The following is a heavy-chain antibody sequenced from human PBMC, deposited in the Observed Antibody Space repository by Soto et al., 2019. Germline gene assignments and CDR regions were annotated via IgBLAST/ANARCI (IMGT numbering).Heavy chain of an antibody. V-gene: IGHV3-23*01. CDR1: GFTFSSYA. D-gene: IGHD7-27*01. CDR3: AKEFEAGDGMMWGWFDP. Sequence: GGSLRLSCAASGFTFSSYAMSWVRQAPGKGLEWVSAISGSGGSTYYADSVKGRFTISRDNSKNTLYLQMNSLRAEDTAVYYCAKEFEAGDGMMWGWFDPWGQGTLVTVSS. J-gene: IGHJ5*02. CDR2: ISGSGGST.